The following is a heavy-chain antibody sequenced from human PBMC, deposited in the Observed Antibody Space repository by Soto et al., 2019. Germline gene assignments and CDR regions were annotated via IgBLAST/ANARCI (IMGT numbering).Heavy chain of an antibody. CDR2: ISDGGGTT. CDR3: AKDSRSLTRITIFGVDYMDV. D-gene: IGHD3-3*01. Sequence: PGGSLRLSCAASGLSFSSYAMTWVRQAPGKGLEWVAAISDGGGTTYYADSVKGRFTISRDNSKSTLYLQMNSLRVEDTAVYYCAKDSRSLTRITIFGVDYMDVRAQGTTVTVSS. J-gene: IGHJ6*03. CDR1: GLSFSSYA. V-gene: IGHV3-23*01.